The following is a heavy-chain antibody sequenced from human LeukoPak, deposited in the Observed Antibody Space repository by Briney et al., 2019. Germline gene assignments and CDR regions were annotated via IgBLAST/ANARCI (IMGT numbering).Heavy chain of an antibody. D-gene: IGHD5-18*01. J-gene: IGHJ4*02. CDR1: GYTFTGYY. V-gene: IGHV1-2*02. Sequence: ASVKVSCKASGYTFTGYYMHWVRQAPGQGLEWMGWINPNSGGTNYAQKFQGRVTMTRDTSISTAYMELSRLRPDDTAVYYCATNSDVETAMVGDYWGQGTLVTVSS. CDR3: ATNSDVETAMVGDY. CDR2: INPNSGGT.